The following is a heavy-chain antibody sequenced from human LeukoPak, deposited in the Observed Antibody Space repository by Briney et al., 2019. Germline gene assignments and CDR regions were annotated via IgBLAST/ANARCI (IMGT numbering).Heavy chain of an antibody. Sequence: SETLSLTCTVSGDSISSHYWNWIRQPPGKGLEWIGHIYYSGSTNYKPSLKSRVTISVDTSKNQFSLRLSSVTAADTAVYYCGRRSSHWSNHFDYWGQGTLVNVSS. CDR2: IYYSGST. V-gene: IGHV4-59*11. CDR1: GDSISSHY. J-gene: IGHJ4*02. CDR3: GRRSSHWSNHFDY. D-gene: IGHD2-8*02.